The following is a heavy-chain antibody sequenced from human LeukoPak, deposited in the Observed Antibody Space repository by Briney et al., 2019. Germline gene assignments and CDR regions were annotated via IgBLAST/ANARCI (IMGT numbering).Heavy chain of an antibody. CDR1: GGSISSYY. CDR2: INHSGST. D-gene: IGHD5-12*01. Sequence: PSETLSLTCTVSGGSISSYYWSWIRQPPGKGLEWIGEINHSGSTNYNPSLKSRVTISVDTSKNQFSLKLSSVTAADTAVYYCARGIVATITPYYFDYWGQGTLVTVSS. CDR3: ARGIVATITPYYFDY. J-gene: IGHJ4*02. V-gene: IGHV4-34*01.